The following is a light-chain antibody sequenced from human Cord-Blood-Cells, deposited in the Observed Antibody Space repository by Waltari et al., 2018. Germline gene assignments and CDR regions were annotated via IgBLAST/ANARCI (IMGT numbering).Light chain of an antibody. CDR1: SSDVGGYNY. CDR3: CSHAGSYTWV. V-gene: IGLV2-11*01. CDR2: DVS. Sequence: QSALTQPRSVSGSPGQSVTISCTGTSSDVGGYNYVPWYQQHPGKAPKLMIYDVSKRPSGVPDRFSGSKSGNTASLTISGLQAEDEADYYCCSHAGSYTWVFGGGTKLTVL. J-gene: IGLJ3*02.